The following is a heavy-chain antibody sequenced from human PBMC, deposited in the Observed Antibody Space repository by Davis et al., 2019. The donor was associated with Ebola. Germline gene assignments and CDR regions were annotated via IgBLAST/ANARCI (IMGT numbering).Heavy chain of an antibody. CDR1: GYTLTELS. D-gene: IGHD2-21*02. Sequence: AASVKVSCKVSGYTLTELSMHWVRQAPGQGLEWMGRIIPILGIANYAQKFQGRVTITADKSTSTAYMELSSLRSEDTAVYYCARDAMYCGGDCYLPDYWGQGTLVTVSS. J-gene: IGHJ4*02. CDR3: ARDAMYCGGDCYLPDY. V-gene: IGHV1-69*04. CDR2: IIPILGIA.